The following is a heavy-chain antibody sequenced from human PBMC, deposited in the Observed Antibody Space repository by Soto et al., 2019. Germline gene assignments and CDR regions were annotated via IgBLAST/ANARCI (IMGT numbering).Heavy chain of an antibody. CDR3: AKDVKGDFWSGYFDY. Sequence: GGSLRLSCAASGFTFNNYALSWVRRAPGKGLEWVSAISGSGGSTYSADSVKGRFTISRDNSKNTLYLQMNSLRAEDTAVYYCAKDVKGDFWSGYFDYWGQGTLVTVSS. D-gene: IGHD3-3*01. CDR1: GFTFNNYA. J-gene: IGHJ4*02. CDR2: ISGSGGST. V-gene: IGHV3-23*01.